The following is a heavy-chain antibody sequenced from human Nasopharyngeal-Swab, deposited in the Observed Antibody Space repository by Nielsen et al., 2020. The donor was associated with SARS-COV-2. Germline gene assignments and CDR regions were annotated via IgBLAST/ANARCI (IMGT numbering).Heavy chain of an antibody. D-gene: IGHD3/OR15-3a*01. J-gene: IGHJ4*02. CDR2: ISGSGDST. CDR3: TKRRGLGITGWDTPFDY. V-gene: IGHV3-23*01. CDR1: GFTFTSHV. Sequence: GGSLRLSCAASGFTFTSHVMNWVRQAPGKGLEWVSLISGSGDSTDYADSVKGRFTISRDNSKNTLFLRMNSLSPEDTAVYYCTKRRGLGITGWDTPFDYWGQGTLVTVSS.